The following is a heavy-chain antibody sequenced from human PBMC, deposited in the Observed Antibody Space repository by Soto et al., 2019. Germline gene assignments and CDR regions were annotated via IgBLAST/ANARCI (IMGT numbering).Heavy chain of an antibody. J-gene: IGHJ6*02. Sequence: SVKVSCKASGGTFSSYAISWVRQAPGQGLEWMGGIIPIFGTANYAQKFQGRVTITADESTSTAYMELSSLRSEDTAVYYCARDQVLRLGELSLLDVWGQGTTVTVSS. CDR1: GGTFSSYA. CDR2: IIPIFGTA. CDR3: ARDQVLRLGELSLLDV. V-gene: IGHV1-69*13. D-gene: IGHD3-16*02.